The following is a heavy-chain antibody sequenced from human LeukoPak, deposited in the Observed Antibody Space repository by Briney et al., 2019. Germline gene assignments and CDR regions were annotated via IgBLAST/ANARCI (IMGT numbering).Heavy chain of an antibody. D-gene: IGHD2-2*01. J-gene: IGHJ6*02. CDR3: AGFARDIVVVPAAPEDYYYYGMDV. CDR1: GGSFSGYY. V-gene: IGHV4-34*01. CDR2: INHSGST. Sequence: KPSETLSLTCAVYGGSFSGYYWSWIRQPPGKGLEWIGEINHSGSTNYNPSLKSRVTISVDTSKNQFSLKLSSVTAADTAVYYCAGFARDIVVVPAAPEDYYYYGMDVWGQGTTVTVSS.